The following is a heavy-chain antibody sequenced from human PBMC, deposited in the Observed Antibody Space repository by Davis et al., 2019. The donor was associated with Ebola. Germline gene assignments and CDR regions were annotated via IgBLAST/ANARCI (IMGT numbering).Heavy chain of an antibody. V-gene: IGHV3-73*01. J-gene: IGHJ6*02. D-gene: IGHD1-7*01. CDR2: IRSKANSYAT. CDR3: TRQGDSRWNLGMDV. CDR1: GFTFSGSA. Sequence: PSETLSLTCAASGFTFSGSAMHWVRQASGTGLEWVGRIRSKANSYATAYAASVKGRFTISRDDSKNTAYLQMNSLKTEDTAVYYCTRQGDSRWNLGMDVWGQGTTVTVSS.